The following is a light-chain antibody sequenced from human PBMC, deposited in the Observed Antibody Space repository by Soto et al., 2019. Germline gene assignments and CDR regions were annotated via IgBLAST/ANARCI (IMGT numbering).Light chain of an antibody. J-gene: IGKJ4*01. CDR3: QHYNNNLLT. V-gene: IGKV1-5*03. CDR2: KAS. Sequence: DIQMTQSPSTLSASVGDRVIITCRASQTISSWLAWYQQKPGKARKLLIYKASSLESGVPSMFSGSGSGTEFTLTISSLQPADFDTYYCQHYNNNLLTIGVGTKVDSK. CDR1: QTISSW.